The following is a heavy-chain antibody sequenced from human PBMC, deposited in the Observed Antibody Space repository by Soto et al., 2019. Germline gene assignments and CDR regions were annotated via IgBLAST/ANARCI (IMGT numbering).Heavy chain of an antibody. CDR1: GVSISSGDYY. V-gene: IGHV4-30-4*01. D-gene: IGHD6-19*01. CDR2: IYHSGST. CDR3: ARIRNTRGSGWYYFDY. J-gene: IGHJ4*02. Sequence: SETLSLTCTVSGVSISSGDYYWSWIRQPPGKGLEWIGYIYHSGSTYYNPSLKSRVTISVDKSKNQFSLKLSSVTAADTAVYYCARIRNTRGSGWYYFDYWGQGTLVTVSS.